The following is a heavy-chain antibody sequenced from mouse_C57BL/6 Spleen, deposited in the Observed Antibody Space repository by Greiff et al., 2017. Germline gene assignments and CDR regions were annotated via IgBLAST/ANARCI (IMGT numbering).Heavy chain of an antibody. Sequence: QVQLQQSGAELAKPGASVKLSCKASGYTFTSYWMHWVKQRPGQGLEWIGYINPSSGYTKYNQKFKDKATLTADKSSSTAYMQLSSLTYEDSAVYYCSSYDYDPPFAYWGQGTLVTVSA. J-gene: IGHJ3*01. CDR2: INPSSGYT. V-gene: IGHV1-7*01. D-gene: IGHD2-4*01. CDR1: GYTFTSYW. CDR3: SSYDYDPPFAY.